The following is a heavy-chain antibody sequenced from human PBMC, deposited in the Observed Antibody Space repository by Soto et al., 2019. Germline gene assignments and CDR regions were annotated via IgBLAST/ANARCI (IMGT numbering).Heavy chain of an antibody. CDR3: ARTRIMITTFSNYHGMDV. V-gene: IGHV4-34*01. J-gene: IGHJ6*02. CDR1: GGSFSVYY. Sequence: QVQLQQWGAGLLKPSETLSLTCAVYGGSFSVYYWSWIRQPPGKGLEWIGEINHSGSTNYNPSLKSRVTISVDTCKRQFSLKLASVTAADTAVYYCARTRIMITTFSNYHGMDVWGQGTTVTVSS. D-gene: IGHD3-16*01. CDR2: INHSGST.